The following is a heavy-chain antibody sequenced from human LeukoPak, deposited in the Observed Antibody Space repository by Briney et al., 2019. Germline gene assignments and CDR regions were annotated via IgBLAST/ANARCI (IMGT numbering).Heavy chain of an antibody. Sequence: PSETLSLTCTVSGGSISGSSYSWGWIRQPPGKGLVCIGTIYYSGSTYYNPSLKSRVTISLDTSKKQFSLKLASVTAADTAVYYCAGGGNYGSGSYYYRLWGQGTLVTVSS. J-gene: IGHJ4*02. D-gene: IGHD3-10*01. CDR1: GGSISGSSYS. V-gene: IGHV4-39*07. CDR2: IYYSGST. CDR3: AGGGNYGSGSYYYRL.